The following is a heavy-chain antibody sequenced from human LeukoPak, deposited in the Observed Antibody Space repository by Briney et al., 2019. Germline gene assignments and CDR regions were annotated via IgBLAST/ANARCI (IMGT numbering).Heavy chain of an antibody. CDR3: AKVKDDGYLKNYLDY. CDR2: ISYDGSNK. J-gene: IGHJ4*02. D-gene: IGHD3-16*02. Sequence: QTGGSLRLSCAASGFTSSNYGMHWVRQAPGKGLEWVAVISYDGSNKYYADSVKGRFTISRDKSKNTLYLQMNSLRAEDTAMYYCAKVKDDGYLKNYLDYWGQGTLVTVSS. CDR1: GFTSSNYG. V-gene: IGHV3-30*18.